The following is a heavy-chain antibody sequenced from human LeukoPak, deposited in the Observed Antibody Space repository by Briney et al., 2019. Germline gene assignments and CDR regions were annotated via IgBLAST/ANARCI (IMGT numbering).Heavy chain of an antibody. D-gene: IGHD3-22*01. J-gene: IGHJ4*02. CDR2: INHSGST. V-gene: IGHV4-34*01. CDR1: GGSFSGYY. CDR3: AGGAPPYDRSGYYAGY. Sequence: NASETLSLTCAVYGGSFSGYYWSWIRQPPGKGLEWIGEINHSGSTNYNPSLKSRVTISVDTSKNQFSLKLSSVTAADTAVYYCAGGAPPYDRSGYYAGYWGQGTLGTVSP.